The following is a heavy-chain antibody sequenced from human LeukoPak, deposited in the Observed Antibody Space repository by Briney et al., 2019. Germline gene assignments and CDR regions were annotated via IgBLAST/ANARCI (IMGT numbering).Heavy chain of an antibody. CDR3: ARALSRITMVRGVIPLTFPPDY. Sequence: ASVKVSCKASGYTFTGYYMHWVRQAPGQGLEWMGWINPNSGGSNYAQKFQGRVTMTRDTSISTAYMELRSLRSDDTAVYYCARALSRITMVRGVIPLTFPPDYWGQGTLVTVSS. V-gene: IGHV1-2*02. D-gene: IGHD3-10*01. CDR2: INPNSGGS. CDR1: GYTFTGYY. J-gene: IGHJ4*02.